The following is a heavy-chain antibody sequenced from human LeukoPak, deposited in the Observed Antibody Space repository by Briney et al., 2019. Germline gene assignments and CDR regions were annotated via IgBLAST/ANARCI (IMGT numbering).Heavy chain of an antibody. J-gene: IGHJ6*03. CDR1: GGTFSSYA. CDR2: IIPIFGTA. Sequence: ASVKVSCKASGGTFSSYAISWVRQAPGQGLEWMGGIIPIFGTANYAQKFQGRVTITADKSTSTAYMELSSLRSEDTAVYYCAITYSSSWPYYYYYYMDVWGKGTTVTVSS. D-gene: IGHD6-13*01. CDR3: AITYSSSWPYYYYYYMDV. V-gene: IGHV1-69*06.